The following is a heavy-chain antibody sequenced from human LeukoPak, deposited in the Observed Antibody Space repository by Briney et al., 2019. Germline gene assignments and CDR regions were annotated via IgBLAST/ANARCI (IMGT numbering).Heavy chain of an antibody. Sequence: PGGSLRLSCAASGFTFSSYAMHWVRQAPGKGLEWVAVISYDGSNKYYADSVKGRFTISRDNSRTTLYLQMNSLRAEDTAVYYCAKARLLYDYVSIWGQGTLVTVSS. CDR1: GFTFSSYA. CDR3: AKARLLYDYVSI. V-gene: IGHV3-30-3*01. D-gene: IGHD3-16*01. CDR2: ISYDGSNK. J-gene: IGHJ4*02.